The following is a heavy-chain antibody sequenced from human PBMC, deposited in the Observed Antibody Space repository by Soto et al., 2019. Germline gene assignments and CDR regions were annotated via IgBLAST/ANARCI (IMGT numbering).Heavy chain of an antibody. V-gene: IGHV3-23*01. D-gene: IGHD6-13*01. CDR1: GFFFSSYA. Sequence: PGGSLRLSCAASGFFFSSYAMSWVRQAPGKGLGWVSGIGGSGGYKSYADSVKGRFTISRDNSENTLYLQMESLGAEDTAVYYCAKDAAMVSSTFNYFDYWGQGTLVTVSS. J-gene: IGHJ4*02. CDR3: AKDAAMVSSTFNYFDY. CDR2: IGGSGGYK.